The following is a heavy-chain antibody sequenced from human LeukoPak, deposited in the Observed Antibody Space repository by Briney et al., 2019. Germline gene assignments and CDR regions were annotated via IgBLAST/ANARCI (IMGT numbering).Heavy chain of an antibody. V-gene: IGHV2-5*02. CDR1: GFSLSTSGVG. Sequence: SGPTLVNRTQTLTLTCTFSGFSLSTSGVGVGWIRQPPGKALEWLALIYWDDDKRYSPSLKSRLTITKDTSKNQVVLTMTNMDPVDTATYYCAHRGAAAYSYGPPFDYWGQGTLVTVSS. CDR3: AHRGAAAYSYGPPFDY. CDR2: IYWDDDK. D-gene: IGHD5-18*01. J-gene: IGHJ4*02.